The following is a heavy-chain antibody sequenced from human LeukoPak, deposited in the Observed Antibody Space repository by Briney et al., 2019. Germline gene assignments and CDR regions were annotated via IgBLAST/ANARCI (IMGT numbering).Heavy chain of an antibody. CDR3: AKGGDAYKVGNY. CDR2: IYYNLST. D-gene: IGHD5-24*01. J-gene: IGHJ1*01. V-gene: IGHV4-39*07. Sequence: SETLSLTCIVSGDTIDTRHFYWTWIRQPPGKGLEWIGSIYYNLSTSYNPSLLSRGTISVDTSKNQFSLRLTSVTAADTVMYYCAKGGDAYKVGNYWGPGTMVTVSS. CDR1: GDTIDTRHFY.